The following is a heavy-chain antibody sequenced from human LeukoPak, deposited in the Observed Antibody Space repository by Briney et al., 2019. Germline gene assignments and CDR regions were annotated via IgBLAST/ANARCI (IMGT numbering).Heavy chain of an antibody. CDR1: GYTFASYD. J-gene: IGHJ4*02. Sequence: ASVKVSCKASGYTFASYDINWVRQATGQGLEWMGWMNPNSGNTGYAQKFQGRVTMTRNTSISTAYMELSSLRSEDTAVYYCARDTGYCSSTSCYRDDYWGQGTLVTVSS. V-gene: IGHV1-8*01. CDR2: MNPNSGNT. D-gene: IGHD2-2*02. CDR3: ARDTGYCSSTSCYRDDY.